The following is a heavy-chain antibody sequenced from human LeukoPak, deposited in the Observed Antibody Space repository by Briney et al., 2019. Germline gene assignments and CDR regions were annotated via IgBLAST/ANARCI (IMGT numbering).Heavy chain of an antibody. CDR2: INPNSGGT. CDR1: GYTFTGYY. Sequence: ASAKVSCKASGYTFTGYYMHWVRQAPGQGLEWMGRINPNSGGTNYAQKFQGRVTMTRDTSISTAYMELSRLRSDDTAVYYCARDGGYGDYVYYYYMDVWGKGTTVTVSS. D-gene: IGHD4-17*01. V-gene: IGHV1-2*06. CDR3: ARDGGYGDYVYYYYMDV. J-gene: IGHJ6*03.